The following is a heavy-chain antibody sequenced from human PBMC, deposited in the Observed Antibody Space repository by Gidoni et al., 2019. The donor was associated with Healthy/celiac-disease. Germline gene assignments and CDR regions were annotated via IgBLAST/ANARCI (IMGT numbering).Heavy chain of an antibody. V-gene: IGHV3-64D*06. Sequence: EVQLVESGGGLVQPGGSLRLSCSASGFTFSSYAMHWVRQAPGKGLEYVSAISSNGGSTSYADSVKGRFTIASDNSKNTLYLQMSSLRAEDTAVYYCVRDYDFWSGYYKATGYFDYWGQGTLVTVSS. J-gene: IGHJ4*02. CDR2: ISSNGGST. CDR3: VRDYDFWSGYYKATGYFDY. D-gene: IGHD3-3*01. CDR1: GFTFSSYA.